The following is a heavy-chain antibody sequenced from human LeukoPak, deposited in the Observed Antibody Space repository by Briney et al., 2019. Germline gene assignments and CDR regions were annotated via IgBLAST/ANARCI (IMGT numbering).Heavy chain of an antibody. Sequence: SETLSLTCTVSGGSISSHFWTWIRQPPGMGLEWIGYIYYTGSTNYNPSLKSRVTISLDTSKNQFSLHLSFVTAADTAVYYCARAPNGYYPLDYWGQGTLVTVSS. CDR3: ARAPNGYYPLDY. CDR2: IYYTGST. J-gene: IGHJ4*02. CDR1: GGSISSHF. D-gene: IGHD3-22*01. V-gene: IGHV4-59*11.